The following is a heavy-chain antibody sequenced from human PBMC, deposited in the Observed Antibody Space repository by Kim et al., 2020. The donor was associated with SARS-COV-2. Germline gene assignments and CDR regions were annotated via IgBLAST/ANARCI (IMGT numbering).Heavy chain of an antibody. CDR3: AKRYCSSTTCYRGYFDY. D-gene: IGHD2-2*01. V-gene: IGHV3-23*01. J-gene: IGHJ4*02. Sequence: KGRFTISRDNPRNTLYLQMNSLRAEDTAVYYCAKRYCSSTTCYRGYFDYWGQGILVTVSS.